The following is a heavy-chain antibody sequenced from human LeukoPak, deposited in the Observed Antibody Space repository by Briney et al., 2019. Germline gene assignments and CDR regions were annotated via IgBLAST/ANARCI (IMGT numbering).Heavy chain of an antibody. J-gene: IGHJ4*02. CDR3: ALGGSYYLLDY. Sequence: SVKVPCKASGGTFSSYAISWVRQAPGQGLEWMGGIIPIFGTANYAQKFQGRVTITTDESTSTAYMELSSLRSEDTAVYYCALGGSYYLLDYWGQGTLVTVSS. V-gene: IGHV1-69*05. CDR2: IIPIFGTA. CDR1: GGTFSSYA. D-gene: IGHD1-26*01.